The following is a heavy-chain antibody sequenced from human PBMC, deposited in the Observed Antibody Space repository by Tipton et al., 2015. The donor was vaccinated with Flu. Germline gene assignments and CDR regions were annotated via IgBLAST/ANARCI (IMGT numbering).Heavy chain of an antibody. CDR1: GGSISSNY. V-gene: IGHV4-59*01. CDR2: IFYTGST. J-gene: IGHJ6*02. Sequence: TLSLTCTVSGGSISSNYWSWIRQSPGKGLEWIGYIFYTGSTNYNPSLKSRVSLSLDTSKNQFSLKLSSVTATDTAVYYCARGPFAAGLYYYGMNVWGQGTTVTVS. D-gene: IGHD6-13*01. CDR3: ARGPFAAGLYYYGMNV.